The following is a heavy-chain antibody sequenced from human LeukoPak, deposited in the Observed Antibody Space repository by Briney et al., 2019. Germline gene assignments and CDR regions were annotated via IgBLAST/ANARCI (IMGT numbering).Heavy chain of an antibody. CDR1: GFTFSSYG. V-gene: IGHV3-30*18. D-gene: IGHD3-22*01. Sequence: PGRSLRLSCAASGFTFSSYGMHWVRQAPGKGLEWVEVISYDGSNKYYADSVKGRFTISRDNSKNTLYLQMNSLRAEDTAVYYCAKDEAWSRHYYDSSGYYSYFDYWGQGTLVTVSS. J-gene: IGHJ4*02. CDR2: ISYDGSNK. CDR3: AKDEAWSRHYYDSSGYYSYFDY.